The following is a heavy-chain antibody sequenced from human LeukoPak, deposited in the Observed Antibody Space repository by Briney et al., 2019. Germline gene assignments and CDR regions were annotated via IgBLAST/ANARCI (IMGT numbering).Heavy chain of an antibody. CDR1: GGSISSSNW. V-gene: IGHV4-4*02. Sequence: SGTLSLTCAVSGGSISSSNWWSWVRQPPGKGLEWIGEIYHSGSTNYNPSLKSRVTISVDKSKNQFSLKLSSVTAADTAVYYCARDCRGGIGSAWDYYFDYWGQGTLVTVSS. J-gene: IGHJ4*02. D-gene: IGHD6-19*01. CDR2: IYHSGST. CDR3: ARDCRGGIGSAWDYYFDY.